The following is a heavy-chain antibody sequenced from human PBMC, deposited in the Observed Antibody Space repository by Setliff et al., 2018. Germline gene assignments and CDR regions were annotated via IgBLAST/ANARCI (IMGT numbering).Heavy chain of an antibody. CDR3: ARGDSSGNNYPVLYY. CDR2: IFSRGSM. Sequence: SETLSLTCTVSGTSTSTGPYYWTWIRQSAERGLEWIGQIFSRGSMNYRPSLSSRVTISADSSRNQFSLQLVAVTASDTAVYYCARGDSSGNNYPVLYYWGQGILVTVSS. D-gene: IGHD1-26*01. J-gene: IGHJ4*02. V-gene: IGHV4-61*09. CDR1: GTSTSTGPYY.